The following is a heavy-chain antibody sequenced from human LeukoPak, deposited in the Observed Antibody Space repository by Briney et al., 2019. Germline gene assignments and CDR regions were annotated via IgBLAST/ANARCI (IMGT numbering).Heavy chain of an antibody. CDR1: GFTVSSNY. CDR2: IYSGGST. Sequence: PGGSLRLSCAASGFTVSSNYMSWVRQAPGKGLEWVSVIYSGGSTYYADSMKGRFTISRDNSKNTLYLQMNSLRAEDTAVYYCAAGGSGSWPAFDYRGQGTLVTVSS. D-gene: IGHD3-10*01. V-gene: IGHV3-53*01. CDR3: AAGGSGSWPAFDY. J-gene: IGHJ4*02.